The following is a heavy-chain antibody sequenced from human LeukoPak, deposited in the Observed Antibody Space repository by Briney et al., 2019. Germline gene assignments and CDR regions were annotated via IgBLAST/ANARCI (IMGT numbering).Heavy chain of an antibody. Sequence: PGGSLRLSCSASGFSVRTTYMSWVRQSLGKGLAWVSVLYTGGGTDHADSVKGRFTISRDHSKNTLSLQMNSLRVEDTAIYYCTRSGYRHPYHFDSWGQGTLVTVSS. CDR1: GFSVRTTY. J-gene: IGHJ4*02. CDR2: LYTGGGT. CDR3: TRSGYRHPYHFDS. V-gene: IGHV3-53*01. D-gene: IGHD3-22*01.